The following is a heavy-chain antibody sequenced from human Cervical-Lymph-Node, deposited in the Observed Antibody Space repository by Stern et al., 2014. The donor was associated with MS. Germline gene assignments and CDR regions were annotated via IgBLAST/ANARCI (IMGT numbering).Heavy chain of an antibody. CDR2: FYSGIST. V-gene: IGHV3-66*01. Sequence: EMQLVESGGTLVQPGGSLRLSCAASGSTVNSNYMTWVRQAPGKGLEWVSIFYSGISTYYAESVKGRFSFSIDKPKNTLYLQMNNLRVEDTAMYYCTREMAARRLDPWGQGTLVIVSA. J-gene: IGHJ5*02. CDR1: GSTVNSNY. CDR3: TREMAARRLDP. D-gene: IGHD5-24*01.